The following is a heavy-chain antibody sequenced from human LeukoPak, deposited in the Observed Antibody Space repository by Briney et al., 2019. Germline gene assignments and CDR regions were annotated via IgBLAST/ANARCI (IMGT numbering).Heavy chain of an antibody. CDR1: GGSISSGGYY. V-gene: IGHV4-61*08. CDR2: IYYSGST. J-gene: IGHJ4*02. D-gene: IGHD2-15*01. CDR3: ARLTELLDFDY. Sequence: KPSETLSLTCTVSGGSISSGGYYWSWVRQPPGKGLEWIGYIYYSGSTNYNPSLKSRVTISVDTSKNQFSLKLSSVTAADTAVYYCARLTELLDFDYWGQGTLVTVSS.